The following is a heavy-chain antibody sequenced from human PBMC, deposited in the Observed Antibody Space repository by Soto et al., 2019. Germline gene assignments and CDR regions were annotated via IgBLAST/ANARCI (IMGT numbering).Heavy chain of an antibody. CDR2: INPSGGST. J-gene: IGHJ6*02. CDR1: GYTFTSYY. CDR3: ARSGYCTNGVCYRHYGMAV. D-gene: IGHD2-8*01. V-gene: IGHV1-46*01. Sequence: ASVKVSCKASGYTFTSYYMHWVRQAPGQGLEWMGIINPSGGSTSYAQKFQGRVTMTRDTSTSTVYMELSSLRSEDTAVYYCARSGYCTNGVCYRHYGMAVWGQGTTVTVSS.